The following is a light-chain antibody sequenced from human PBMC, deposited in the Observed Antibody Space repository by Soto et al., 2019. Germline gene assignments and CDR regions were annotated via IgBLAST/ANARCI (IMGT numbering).Light chain of an antibody. V-gene: IGLV2-14*01. J-gene: IGLJ2*01. CDR3: SSYTSSSTLKV. CDR2: EVT. CDR1: SSDVGGHNS. Sequence: QSALTQPASVSGSPGQSITISCTGTSSDVGGHNSVSWYQQHPGKAPKLMIYEVTNRPSGVSNRFSGSNSGNTASLTISGLQAEHEAYYYSSSYTSSSTLKVFGGGTKVTVL.